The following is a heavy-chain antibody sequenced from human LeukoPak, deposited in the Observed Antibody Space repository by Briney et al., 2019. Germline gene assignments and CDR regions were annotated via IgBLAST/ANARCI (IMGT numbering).Heavy chain of an antibody. CDR2: IFFTGNT. CDR3: ARPGVGSGRYGAFDI. J-gene: IGHJ3*02. D-gene: IGHD5-18*01. V-gene: IGHV4-59*08. Sequence: SETLSLTCTVSGGSISSYYWSWIRQPPGEALQWIGYIFFTGNTNYNPSLRSRVTISIDTSKNQFSLQLSSVTAADTAVYYCARPGVGSGRYGAFDIWGQGTLVIVSS. CDR1: GGSISSYY.